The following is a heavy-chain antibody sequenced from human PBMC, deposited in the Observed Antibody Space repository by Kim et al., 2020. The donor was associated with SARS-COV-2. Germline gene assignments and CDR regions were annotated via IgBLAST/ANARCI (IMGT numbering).Heavy chain of an antibody. Sequence: SETLSLTCAVYGGSFSGYYWSWIRQPPGKGLEWIGEINHSGSTNYNPSLKSRVTISVDTSKNQFSLKLSSVTAADTAVYYCARDRSLLLWFGETSNFDYWGQGTLVTVSS. V-gene: IGHV4-34*01. CDR2: INHSGST. J-gene: IGHJ4*02. CDR3: ARDRSLLLWFGETSNFDY. CDR1: GGSFSGYY. D-gene: IGHD3-10*01.